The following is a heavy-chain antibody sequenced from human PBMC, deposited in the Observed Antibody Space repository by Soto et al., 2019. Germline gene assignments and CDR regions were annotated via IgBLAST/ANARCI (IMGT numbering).Heavy chain of an antibody. V-gene: IGHV4-34*01. Sequence: SETLSLTCAVYGGSFSGYYWSWIRQPPGKGLEWIGEINHSGSTNYNPSLKSRVTISVDTSKNQFSLKLSSVTAADTAVYYCARGAYSNYGDSIVQSNWFDPWGQGTLVTVS. D-gene: IGHD4-4*01. CDR1: GGSFSGYY. J-gene: IGHJ5*02. CDR2: INHSGST. CDR3: ARGAYSNYGDSIVQSNWFDP.